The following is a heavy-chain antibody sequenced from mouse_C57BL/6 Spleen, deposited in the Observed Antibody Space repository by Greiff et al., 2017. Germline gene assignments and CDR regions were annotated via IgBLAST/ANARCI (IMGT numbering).Heavy chain of an antibody. V-gene: IGHV1-63*01. CDR1: GYTFTDYW. J-gene: IGHJ2*01. CDR3: ARRGYYGSSQDYFDY. Sequence: QVQLQQSGAELVRPGTSVKMSCKASGYTFTDYWIGWAKQRPGHGLEWIGDIYPGGGYTNYNEKFKGKATLTADKSSNTAYMQSSSITSEDSAIYYCARRGYYGSSQDYFDYWGQGTTLTVSS. D-gene: IGHD1-1*01. CDR2: IYPGGGYT.